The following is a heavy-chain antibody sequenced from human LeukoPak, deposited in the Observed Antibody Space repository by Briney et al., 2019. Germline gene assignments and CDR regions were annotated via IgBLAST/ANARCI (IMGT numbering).Heavy chain of an antibody. Sequence: SETLSLTCTVSGGPISTYYWSWIRQPPGKRLEWIGYISYSGGTNYNPSLKSRVTISVDTSKNQFSLKLTSVTAADTALFYCARADERRVYFAGRSYTRGQGT. J-gene: IGHJ4*02. V-gene: IGHV4-59*01. CDR3: ARADERRVYFAGRSYT. D-gene: IGHD3-22*01. CDR1: GGPISTYY. CDR2: ISYSGGT.